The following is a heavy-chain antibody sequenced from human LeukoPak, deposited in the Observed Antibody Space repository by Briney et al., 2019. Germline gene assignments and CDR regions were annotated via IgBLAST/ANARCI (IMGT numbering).Heavy chain of an antibody. D-gene: IGHD2-2*01. J-gene: IGHJ5*02. CDR3: ARFRGGDCSSTSCFLSWFDP. CDR2: IIPIFGTA. V-gene: IGHV1-69*05. CDR1: GGTFSSYA. Sequence: AWVKVSCKASGGTFSSYAISWVRQAPGQGLEWMGGIIPIFGTATYAQKFQGRVTITTDESTSTAYMELSSLRSEDTAVYYCARFRGGDCSSTSCFLSWFDPWGQGTLVTVSS.